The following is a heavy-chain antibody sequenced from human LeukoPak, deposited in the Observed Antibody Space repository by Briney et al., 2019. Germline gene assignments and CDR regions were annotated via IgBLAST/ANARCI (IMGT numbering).Heavy chain of an antibody. CDR2: INHSGST. D-gene: IGHD6-19*01. J-gene: IGHJ4*02. CDR3: ARSYSSDGL. CDR1: GGSFSGYY. Sequence: RPSETLSLTCAVYGGSFSGYYWSWIRQPPGKWLEWIGEINHSGSTNYNPSLKSRVTISVDTSKNQFSLKLSSVTAADTAVYSCARSYSSDGLWGQGTLVTVSS. V-gene: IGHV4-34*01.